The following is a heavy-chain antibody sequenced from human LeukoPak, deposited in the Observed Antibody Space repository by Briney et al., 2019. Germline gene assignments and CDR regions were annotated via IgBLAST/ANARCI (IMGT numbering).Heavy chain of an antibody. Sequence: PGGSLRLSCVASGFSFSDYYMSWIRQAPGKGLEWVSYISSSGSHTNYADSVKGRFTISRDNAKNSLYLQMNSLRAEDTAVYYCAREGGGYGYYGSYYFDYWGQGTLVTVSS. D-gene: IGHD5-18*01. CDR2: ISSSGSHT. CDR3: AREGGGYGYYGSYYFDY. V-gene: IGHV3-11*06. CDR1: GFSFSDYY. J-gene: IGHJ4*02.